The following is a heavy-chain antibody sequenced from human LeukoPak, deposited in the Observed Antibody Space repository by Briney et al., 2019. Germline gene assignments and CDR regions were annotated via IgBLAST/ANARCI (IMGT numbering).Heavy chain of an antibody. CDR3: ARGLVVGGTGVWAFDI. CDR2: IYKVGNT. CDR1: GFTFSSYA. D-gene: IGHD1-26*01. V-gene: IGHV3-66*01. Sequence: GGSLRLSCAASGFTFSSYAMSWVRQAPGKGLEWVSVIYKVGNTFYADFVKGRFTISRDNSKNTLYLQMNSLRAEDTALYYCARGLVVGGTGVWAFDIWGQGTMVTVSS. J-gene: IGHJ3*02.